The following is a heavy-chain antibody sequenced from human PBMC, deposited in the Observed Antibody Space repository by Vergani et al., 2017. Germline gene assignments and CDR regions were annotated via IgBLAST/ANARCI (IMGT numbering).Heavy chain of an antibody. D-gene: IGHD2-21*02. J-gene: IGHJ4*02. Sequence: EVQLVESGGGLVKPGGSLRLSCAASGFTFSSYWMSWVRQAPGKGLEWVSYISSSGSTIYYADSVKGRFTISRDNSKNTLYLQMNSLRAEDTAVYYCAKNVFPLGDGVFFDYWGQGTLVTVSS. CDR1: GFTFSSYW. CDR2: ISSSGSTI. V-gene: IGHV3-48*01. CDR3: AKNVFPLGDGVFFDY.